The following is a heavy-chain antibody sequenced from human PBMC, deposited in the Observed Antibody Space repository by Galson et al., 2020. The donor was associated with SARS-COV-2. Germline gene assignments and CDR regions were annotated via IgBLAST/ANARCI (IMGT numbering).Heavy chain of an antibody. CDR2: IYYSGGN. CDR3: ARGPRYCSGTGWPYWNFDL. V-gene: IGHV4-59*01. D-gene: IGHD2-2*01. Sequence: ASETLSLTCTVSGGSISSYYWTWIRQPPGKGLEWIGYIYYSGGNNYNPSLKSRVTISLDTSKNQFSLKVRSVTAADTAVYYCARGPRYCSGTGWPYWNFDLWGRDALVTVSS. J-gene: IGHJ2*01. CDR1: GGSISSYY.